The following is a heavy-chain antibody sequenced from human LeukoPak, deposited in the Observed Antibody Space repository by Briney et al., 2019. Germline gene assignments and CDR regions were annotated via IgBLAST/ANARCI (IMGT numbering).Heavy chain of an antibody. J-gene: IGHJ4*02. CDR3: ARVPGGMEWSDFDY. CDR1: GFTFSSYG. D-gene: IGHD3-3*01. CDR2: IWYDGSNK. V-gene: IGHV3-33*07. Sequence: GGSLRLSCAASGFTFSSYGMYWVRQAPGKGLEWVAVIWYDGSNKYYADSVKGRFTISRDNIKNSLYLQMNSLGAEDTAVYYCARVPGGMEWSDFDYWGQGTLVTVSS.